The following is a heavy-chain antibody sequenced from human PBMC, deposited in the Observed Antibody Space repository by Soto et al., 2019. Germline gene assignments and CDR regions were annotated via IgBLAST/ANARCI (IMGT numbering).Heavy chain of an antibody. D-gene: IGHD2-15*01. J-gene: IGHJ4*02. CDR1: GFTFSSYG. Sequence: GGSLRLSCAASGFTFSSYGMHWVRQAPGKGLEWVAVIWYDGSNKYYADSVKGRFTISRDNSKNTLYLQMNSLRAEDTAVYYCARDLERYCSGGSCWGSWDYWGQETLVTVSS. CDR2: IWYDGSNK. V-gene: IGHV3-33*01. CDR3: ARDLERYCSGGSCWGSWDY.